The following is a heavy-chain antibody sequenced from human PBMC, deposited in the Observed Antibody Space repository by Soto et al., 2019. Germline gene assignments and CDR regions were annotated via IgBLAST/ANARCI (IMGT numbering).Heavy chain of an antibody. CDR1: GFTFTSSA. D-gene: IGHD6-6*01. J-gene: IGHJ6*02. V-gene: IGHV1-58*01. Sequence: SVKVSCKASGFTFTSSAVQWVRQARGQRLEWIGWIVVGSGNTNYAQKFQERVTITRDMSTSTAYMELSSLRSEDTAVYYCAAVPSSSHYYYGMDVWGQGTTVTVYS. CDR2: IVVGSGNT. CDR3: AAVPSSSHYYYGMDV.